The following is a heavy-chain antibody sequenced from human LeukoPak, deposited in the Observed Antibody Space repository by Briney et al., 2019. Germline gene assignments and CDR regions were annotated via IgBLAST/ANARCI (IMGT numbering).Heavy chain of an antibody. D-gene: IGHD4-11*01. CDR1: GYTFTGYY. J-gene: IGHJ5*02. CDR2: INPNSGGT. CDR3: ARRTTVTNWFDP. V-gene: IGHV1-2*02. Sequence: ASVKVSCEASGYTFTGYYVHWVRQAPGQGLEWMGWINPNSGGTNYAQKFQGRITMTRDTSISTAYMELSRLRSDDTAVYYCARRTTVTNWFDPWGQGTLVTVSS.